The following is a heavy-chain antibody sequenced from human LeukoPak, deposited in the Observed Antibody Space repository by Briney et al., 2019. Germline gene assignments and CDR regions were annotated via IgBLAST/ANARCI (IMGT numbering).Heavy chain of an antibody. V-gene: IGHV3-7*01. D-gene: IGHD5-12*01. J-gene: IGHJ4*02. CDR2: IKQDGSEK. CDR1: GFTFSSYW. Sequence: GGSLRLSCAASGFTFSSYWMSWVRQAPGKGLEWVANIKQDGSEKYYVDSVKGRFTISRDNAWNSLYLQMSGLRVEDTAVYYCAREFGYNKRIDSWGQGILVTVSS. CDR3: AREFGYNKRIDS.